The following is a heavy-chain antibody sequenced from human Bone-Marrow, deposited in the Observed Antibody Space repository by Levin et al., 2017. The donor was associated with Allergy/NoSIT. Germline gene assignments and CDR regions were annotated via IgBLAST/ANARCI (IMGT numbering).Heavy chain of an antibody. CDR3: ARPIAVAGIVDY. CDR2: IYHSGST. CDR1: GYSISSGYY. V-gene: IGHV4-38-2*02. J-gene: IGHJ4*02. Sequence: SETLSLTCTVSGYSISSGYYWGWIRQPPGKGLEWIGSIYHSGSTYYNPSLKSRVTISVDTSKNQFSLKLSSVTAADTAVYYCARPIAVAGIVDYWGQGTLVTVSS. D-gene: IGHD6-19*01.